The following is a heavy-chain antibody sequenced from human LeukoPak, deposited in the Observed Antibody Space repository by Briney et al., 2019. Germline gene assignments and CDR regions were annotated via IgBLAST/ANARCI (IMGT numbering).Heavy chain of an antibody. CDR1: GGSITGYY. Sequence: SETLSLTCTVSGGSITGYYWNWIRQPAGQGLEWLGRVYSSGVGNYNPSLTSRVTMSVDTSKNQFSLKLTSLTAADTAVYYCAREEFLHEIDSSGYFVYWGRGTLVTVPS. CDR3: AREEFLHEIDSSGYFVY. CDR2: VYSSGVG. V-gene: IGHV4-4*07. D-gene: IGHD3-22*01. J-gene: IGHJ4*02.